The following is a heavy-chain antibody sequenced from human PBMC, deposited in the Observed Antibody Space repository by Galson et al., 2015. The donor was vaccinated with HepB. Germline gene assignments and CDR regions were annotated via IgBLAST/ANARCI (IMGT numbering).Heavy chain of an antibody. Sequence: SVKVSCKASGGTFSSYAISWVRQAPGQGLEWMGGIIPIFGTANYAQKFQGRVTITADESTSTAYMELSSLRSEDTAVYYCARAGSYCGGDCDWGQGTLVTVSS. D-gene: IGHD2-21*01. J-gene: IGHJ4*02. CDR2: IIPIFGTA. V-gene: IGHV1-69*13. CDR3: ARAGSYCGGDCD. CDR1: GGTFSSYA.